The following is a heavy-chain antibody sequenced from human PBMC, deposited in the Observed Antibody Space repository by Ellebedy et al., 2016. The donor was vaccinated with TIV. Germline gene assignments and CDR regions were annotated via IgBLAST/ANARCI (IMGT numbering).Heavy chain of an antibody. CDR2: IYYSGST. J-gene: IGHJ4*02. V-gene: IGHV4-31*03. CDR3: ARLGARVAAEFDS. D-gene: IGHD6-13*01. Sequence: SETLSLTXTVSGGSISSGGYYWSWIRQHPGKGLEWIGYIYYSGSTYYNPSLKSRVTISVDTSKNQFSLKLSSVTAADTAVYYCARLGARVAAEFDSWGQGTLVTVSS. CDR1: GGSISSGGYY.